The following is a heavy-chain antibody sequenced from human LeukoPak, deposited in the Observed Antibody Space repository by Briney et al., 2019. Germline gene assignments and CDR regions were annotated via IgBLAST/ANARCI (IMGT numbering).Heavy chain of an antibody. Sequence: GGSLRLSCAASGFTFSSYNMNWVRQAPGKGLEWVSSITSSSTYIYYAVSVKGRFTISRDNAKNLLYLQMDSLRVEDTAIYYCARDPRTVRIWGQGTLVTVSS. V-gene: IGHV3-21*01. D-gene: IGHD1-1*01. CDR2: ITSSSTYI. CDR3: ARDPRTVRI. J-gene: IGHJ4*02. CDR1: GFTFSSYN.